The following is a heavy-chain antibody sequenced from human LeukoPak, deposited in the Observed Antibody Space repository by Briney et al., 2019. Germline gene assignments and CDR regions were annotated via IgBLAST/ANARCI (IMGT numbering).Heavy chain of an antibody. J-gene: IGHJ6*02. CDR2: ISGNGVDT. CDR1: GFTFTNYA. V-gene: IGHV3-23*01. Sequence: GGSLRLSCAACGFTFTNYAMRWVRQAAGKGLEWVSTISGNGVDTYYTDCVQGGFTISRDNSKNILYVQMNSLRVEDTAVYYCVHCGGDCYPCCGMDVWGQGTTVTVSS. D-gene: IGHD2-21*02. CDR3: VHCGGDCYPCCGMDV.